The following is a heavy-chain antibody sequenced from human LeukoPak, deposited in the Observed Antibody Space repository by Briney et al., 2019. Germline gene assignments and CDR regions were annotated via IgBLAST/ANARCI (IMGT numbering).Heavy chain of an antibody. V-gene: IGHV4-31*03. CDR3: ARARSSGYTVIPPEFDY. Sequence: PSQTLSLTCTVSGGSISSGGYYWSWIRQHPGRGLEGIGYIYYRGSTYYNPSLKSRVTISVDTFKNQVSLKLSSVPAAATAVYYRARARSSGYTVIPPEFDYWGQGTLVTVSS. CDR2: IYYRGST. CDR1: GGSISSGGYY. D-gene: IGHD3-22*01. J-gene: IGHJ4*02.